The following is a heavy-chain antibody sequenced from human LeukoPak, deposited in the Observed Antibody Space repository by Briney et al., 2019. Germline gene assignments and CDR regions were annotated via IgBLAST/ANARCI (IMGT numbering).Heavy chain of an antibody. J-gene: IGHJ4*02. CDR2: IRSKAYGGTT. CDR3: TRVVLQDYREDY. V-gene: IGHV3-49*04. CDR1: GFTFSSYA. Sequence: PGGSLRLSCAASGFTFSSYAMSWVHQAPGKGLEWVGFIRSKAYGGTTEYVASVKGRFTISRDDSKSIAYLQMNSLKTEDTAVYYCTRVVLQDYREDYWGQGTLVTVSS. D-gene: IGHD3-16*01.